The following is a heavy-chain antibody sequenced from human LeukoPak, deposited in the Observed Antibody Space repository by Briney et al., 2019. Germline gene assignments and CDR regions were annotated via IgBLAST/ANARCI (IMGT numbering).Heavy chain of an antibody. CDR1: GYSISSGYY. Sequence: SETLSLTCTVSGYSISSGYYWGWIRQPPGKGLEWIGSIYHSGSTYYNPSLKSRVTISVDTSKNQFSLKLSSVTAADTAVYYCARGHPFYSLVRGFDIWGQGTMVTVSS. J-gene: IGHJ3*02. CDR2: IYHSGST. V-gene: IGHV4-38-2*02. D-gene: IGHD2-21*01. CDR3: ARGHPFYSLVRGFDI.